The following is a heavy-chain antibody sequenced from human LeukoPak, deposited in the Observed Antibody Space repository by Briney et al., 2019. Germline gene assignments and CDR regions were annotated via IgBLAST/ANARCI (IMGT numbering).Heavy chain of an antibody. CDR1: GFTFSSYA. Sequence: GGFLRLSCAASGFTFSSYAMSWVRQAPGKGLEWVSAISGSGGTTYYADSVKGRFTISRDNSKNIMYLQMNSLRAEDTAVYFCAKDGGTFSSSWYTIYDWGQGTLVTVSS. J-gene: IGHJ4*02. CDR2: ISGSGGTT. V-gene: IGHV3-23*01. CDR3: AKDGGTFSSSWYTIYD. D-gene: IGHD6-13*01.